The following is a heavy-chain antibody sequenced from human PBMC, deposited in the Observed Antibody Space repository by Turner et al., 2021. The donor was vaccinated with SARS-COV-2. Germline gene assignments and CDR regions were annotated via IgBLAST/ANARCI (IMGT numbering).Heavy chain of an antibody. CDR2: ISSSSSDI. J-gene: IGHJ4*02. CDR3: ASDPGYSGYDYWQNTEFFDY. CDR1: GFAFSSYS. V-gene: IGHV3-21*01. D-gene: IGHD5-12*01. Sequence: VQVVESGGGLVKPGGSLRLSCAASGFAFSSYSMNWVRQVRGKGLGWVSSISSSSSDIYYADSVKGRFTIARDNAKNSLYRQMNSLRAEDTAVYYCASDPGYSGYDYWQNTEFFDYWGQGTLVTVSS.